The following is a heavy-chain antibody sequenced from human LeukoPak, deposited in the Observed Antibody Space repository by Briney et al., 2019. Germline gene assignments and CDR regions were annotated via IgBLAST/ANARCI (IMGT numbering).Heavy chain of an antibody. CDR1: GYTFISYG. D-gene: IGHD6-19*01. V-gene: IGHV1-18*01. Sequence: ASVKVSCKASGYTFISYGISWVRQAPGQGLEWMGWISSFNGDTNYAQKFQGRVTMTRDTSISTAYMELSRLRSDDTAVYYCAREEELAVAGNNWFDPWGQGTLVTVSS. CDR2: ISSFNGDT. J-gene: IGHJ5*02. CDR3: AREEELAVAGNNWFDP.